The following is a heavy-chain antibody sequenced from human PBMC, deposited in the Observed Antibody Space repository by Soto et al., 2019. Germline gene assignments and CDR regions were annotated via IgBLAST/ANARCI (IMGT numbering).Heavy chain of an antibody. J-gene: IGHJ4*02. D-gene: IGHD6-19*01. CDR1: GYTFSGYY. CDR3: ARGDSCWQGDY. CDR2: IDTTSGGT. Sequence: QVQLVQSGAEVKKPGASVKVSCKASGYTFSGYYMHWVRQAPGQGLEWMGWIDTTSGGTNYAQKFQDRVTMTTDTSISTAYMDLSRLRSDDTAVYYCARGDSCWQGDYWGQGTLVTVSS. V-gene: IGHV1-2*02.